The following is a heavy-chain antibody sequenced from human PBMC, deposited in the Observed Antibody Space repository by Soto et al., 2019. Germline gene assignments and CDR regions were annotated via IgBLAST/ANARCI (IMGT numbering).Heavy chain of an antibody. Sequence: QITLKESGPTLVKPTQTLTLTCTFSGFSLNTSGVGVGWIRQPPGKALEWLTLIYWDDDKRYSPSLKSRLTITKDTSKNQVVLKMTNIHPVDTATYYCVDHGVHDYTDSGVLRWFDLWGQGTLVTGSS. J-gene: IGHJ5*02. D-gene: IGHD4-4*01. CDR2: IYWDDDK. V-gene: IGHV2-5*02. CDR1: GFSLNTSGVG. CDR3: VDHGVHDYTDSGVLRWFDL.